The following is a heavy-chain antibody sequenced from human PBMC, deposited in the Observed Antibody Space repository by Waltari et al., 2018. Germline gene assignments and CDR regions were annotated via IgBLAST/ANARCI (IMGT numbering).Heavy chain of an antibody. CDR1: GYSISNTQSF. CDR3: AKRPDWKSYFDH. V-gene: IGHV4-39*01. CDR2: ITYSGSS. D-gene: IGHD1-1*01. Sequence: QLLLQESGPGLVKPSETLSLTCNVSGYSISNTQSFLAWIRQPPGKGLEWLGGITYSGSSYYNPALTSRCTMSVDTSKKLLSLMLNSVAAADTHVYDCAKRPDWKSYFDHWGHGTLVTVSS. J-gene: IGHJ4*01.